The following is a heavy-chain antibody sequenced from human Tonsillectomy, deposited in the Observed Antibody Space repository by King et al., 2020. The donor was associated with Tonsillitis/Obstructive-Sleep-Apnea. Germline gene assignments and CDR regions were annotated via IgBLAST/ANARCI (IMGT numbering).Heavy chain of an antibody. Sequence: QLQESGPGLVKPSETLSLTCTVSGGSISSSSYYWGWIRQPPGKGLEWIGGIYYSVSTYYNPALKSRVTISVDTSKNQFSLKLSSVTAAEPAVYYCASDKAGFDYWGQGTLVTVSS. D-gene: IGHD6-13*01. V-gene: IGHV4-39*01. J-gene: IGHJ4*02. CDR3: ASDKAGFDY. CDR2: IYYSVST. CDR1: GGSISSSSYY.